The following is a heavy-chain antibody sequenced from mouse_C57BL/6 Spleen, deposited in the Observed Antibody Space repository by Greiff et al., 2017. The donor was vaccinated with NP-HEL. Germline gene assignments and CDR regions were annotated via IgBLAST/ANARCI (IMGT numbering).Heavy chain of an antibody. Sequence: VQLQQPGAELVKPGASVKLSCKASGYTFTSYWMHWVKQRPGQGLEWIGMIHPNSGSTNYNEKFKSKATLTVDKSSSTAYMQLSSLTSEDSAVYYCARGGGNYSYYAMDYWGQGTSVTVSS. CDR2: IHPNSGST. J-gene: IGHJ4*01. CDR1: GYTFTSYW. V-gene: IGHV1-64*01. D-gene: IGHD2-1*01. CDR3: ARGGGNYSYYAMDY.